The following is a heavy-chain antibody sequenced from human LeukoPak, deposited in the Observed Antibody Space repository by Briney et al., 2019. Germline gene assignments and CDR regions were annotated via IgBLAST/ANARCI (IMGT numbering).Heavy chain of an antibody. CDR1: GFTFSDHH. V-gene: IGHV3-11*01. J-gene: IGHJ2*01. CDR2: MSSSGQTI. Sequence: PGGSLRLSCAASGFTFSDHHMNWFRQAPGKGLEWISHMSSSGQTIFYADFVKGRFTISRDNAKNSLSLQMNSLRAEDTAVYYCARDPQYSNSWNWYSDLWGRGTLVTVSS. CDR3: ARDPQYSNSWNWYSDL. D-gene: IGHD6-13*01.